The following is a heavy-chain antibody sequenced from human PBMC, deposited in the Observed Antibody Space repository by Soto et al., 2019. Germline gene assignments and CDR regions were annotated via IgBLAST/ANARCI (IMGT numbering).Heavy chain of an antibody. CDR3: ARVTTVTTGAFDY. Sequence: QVQLQESGPGLVKPSQTLYLTCTVSGGSISSGDYYWSWIRQPPGKGLEWIGYIYYSGSTYYNPSLKSRVTISVDTSKHQFSLKLSSVTAADTAVYYCARVTTVTTGAFDYWGQGTLVTVSS. V-gene: IGHV4-30-4*01. CDR1: GGSISSGDYY. J-gene: IGHJ4*02. CDR2: IYYSGST. D-gene: IGHD4-4*01.